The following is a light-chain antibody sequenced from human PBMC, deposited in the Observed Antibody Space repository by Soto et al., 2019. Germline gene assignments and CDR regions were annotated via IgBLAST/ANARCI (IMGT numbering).Light chain of an antibody. Sequence: NFMLTQPHSVSESPGKTVTISCTRSSGSIASNYVQWYQQRPGSAPTTVIYEDNQRPSGVPDRFSGSIDSSSNSASLTISGLKTEDEADYYCQSYDSSTLYVFGTGTKVTAL. CDR3: QSYDSSTLYV. J-gene: IGLJ1*01. CDR2: EDN. V-gene: IGLV6-57*04. CDR1: SGSIASNY.